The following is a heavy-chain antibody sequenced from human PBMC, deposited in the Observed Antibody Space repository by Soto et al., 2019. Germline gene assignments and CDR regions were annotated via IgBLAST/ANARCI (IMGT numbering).Heavy chain of an antibody. V-gene: IGHV3-9*01. CDR3: AKDGYCSSTSCGFDY. CDR2: ISWNSGSI. D-gene: IGHD2-2*01. J-gene: IGHJ4*02. CDR1: GFTFDDYA. Sequence: GGSLRLSCAASGFTFDDYAMHWVRQAPGKGLEWVSGISWNSGSIGYADSVKGRFTISRDNAKNSLYLQMNSLRAEDTALYYCAKDGYCSSTSCGFDYWGQGTLVTVSS.